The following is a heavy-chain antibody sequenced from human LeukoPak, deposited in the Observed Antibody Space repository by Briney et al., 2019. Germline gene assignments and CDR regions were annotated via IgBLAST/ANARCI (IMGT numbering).Heavy chain of an antibody. D-gene: IGHD4-11*01. V-gene: IGHV4-38-2*02. Sequence: PSETLSLTCTVSGYSISSGYYWGWIRQPPGKGLEWIGSIYHSGSTYYNPSLKSRVTISVDTSKNQFSLKLSSVTAADTAVYYCARQPLYSNYVLGFYYWGQGALVTVSS. CDR3: ARQPLYSNYVLGFYY. CDR2: IYHSGST. J-gene: IGHJ4*02. CDR1: GYSISSGYY.